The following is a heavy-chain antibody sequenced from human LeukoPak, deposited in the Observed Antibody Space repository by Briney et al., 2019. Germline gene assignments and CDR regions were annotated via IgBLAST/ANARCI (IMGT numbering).Heavy chain of an antibody. Sequence: SETLSLTCAVYVGSFSGYYWSWIRQPPGKGLEWIGEINHSGSTNYNRSLKSRVTISVDTSKNQFYLKLSYVTAADTAVYYCARDGIAARTQYYYMDVWGKGTTVTVSS. V-gene: IGHV4-34*01. D-gene: IGHD6-6*01. CDR2: INHSGST. CDR1: VGSFSGYY. CDR3: ARDGIAARTQYYYMDV. J-gene: IGHJ6*03.